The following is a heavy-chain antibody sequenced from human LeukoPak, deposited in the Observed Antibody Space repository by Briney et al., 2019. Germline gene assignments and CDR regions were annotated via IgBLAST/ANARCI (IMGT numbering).Heavy chain of an antibody. CDR3: AKRYCSSTSCYYDY. D-gene: IGHD2-2*01. CDR2: ISGSGGST. J-gene: IGHJ4*02. V-gene: IGHV3-23*01. CDR1: GFTFSSYA. Sequence: PGGSLRLSCAASGFTFSSYAMSWVRQAPGKGLEWVSAISGSGGSTYYADSVKGRFTISRDNSKNTLYLQMNSLRAEDTAVYYCAKRYCSSTSCYYDYWGQGTLVTVSS.